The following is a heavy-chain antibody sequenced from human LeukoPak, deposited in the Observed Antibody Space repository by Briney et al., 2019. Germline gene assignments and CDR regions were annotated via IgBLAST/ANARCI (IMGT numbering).Heavy chain of an antibody. CDR3: ARDSITMVLGVHKSWVNR. J-gene: IGHJ5*02. D-gene: IGHD3-10*01. CDR1: GYTFTSYG. Sequence: GAPVKASSKASGYTFTSYGISWVRQAPGQGLEWMGWISAYNGNTNYAQKLQGRVTMTTDTSTSTAYMELRSLRFDDTAVYYCARDSITMVLGVHKSWVNRCGQGTLVTVSS. V-gene: IGHV1-18*01. CDR2: ISAYNGNT.